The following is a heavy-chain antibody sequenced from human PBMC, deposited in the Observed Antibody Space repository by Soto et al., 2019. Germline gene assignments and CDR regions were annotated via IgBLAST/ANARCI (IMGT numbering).Heavy chain of an antibody. D-gene: IGHD3-22*01. V-gene: IGHV1-69*01. CDR2: IIPIFGTA. CDR1: GGTFSSYA. CDR3: ARQTYDQDSSGYRRGWDTDL. J-gene: IGHJ2*01. Sequence: SSVQVSCTASGGTFSSYAISWVRQAPGQGLEWMGGIIPIFGTANYAQKFQGRVTITADESTSTAYMELSSLRSEDTAVYYCARQTYDQDSSGYRRGWDTDLSGRGSLVSGFS.